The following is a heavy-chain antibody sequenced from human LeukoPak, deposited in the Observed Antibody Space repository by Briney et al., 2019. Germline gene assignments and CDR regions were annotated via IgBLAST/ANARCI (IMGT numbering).Heavy chain of an antibody. V-gene: IGHV4-34*01. Sequence: PSETLSLTCAVFGGSFSSYYWTWIRRPPGKGLEWIGEINYSGSTNYNPSLKSRVTTSIDTSKNQFSLRLSSVTAADTAMYYCARGSLYSSGGTHFDYWGQGILVTVSS. CDR3: ARGSLYSSGGTHFDY. D-gene: IGHD6-19*01. CDR1: GGSFSSYY. CDR2: INYSGST. J-gene: IGHJ4*02.